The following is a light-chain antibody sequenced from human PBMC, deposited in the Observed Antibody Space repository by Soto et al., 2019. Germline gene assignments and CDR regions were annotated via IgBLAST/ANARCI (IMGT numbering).Light chain of an antibody. Sequence: QSVLTQPASVSGSPGQSITISCTGTSSDVGGYNYVSWYQQHPGKAPKLMIYEVSNRPSGVSNRFSGSKSGNTASLTISGLQPEDEADYYCSSYAGSNKSVFGTGTKLTVL. V-gene: IGLV2-14*01. CDR3: SSYAGSNKSV. CDR1: SSDVGGYNY. CDR2: EVS. J-gene: IGLJ1*01.